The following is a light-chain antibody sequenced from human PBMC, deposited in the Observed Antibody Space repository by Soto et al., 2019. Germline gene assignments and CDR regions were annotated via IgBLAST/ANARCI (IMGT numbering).Light chain of an antibody. J-gene: IGKJ1*01. CDR1: QAIRNR. CDR2: AAS. V-gene: IGKV1-6*01. Sequence: AIQMTQSPSSLSASVGDRVTITCRASQAIRNRLGWYQQKPGKAPKLLLYAASSLQSGVPSRFSGSGSGTDFTLTISCLQPEDFATYYCLQYYNYPWTFGQGTRVDI. CDR3: LQYYNYPWT.